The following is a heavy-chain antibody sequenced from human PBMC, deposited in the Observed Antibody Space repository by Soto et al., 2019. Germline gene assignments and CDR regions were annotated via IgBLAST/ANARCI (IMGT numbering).Heavy chain of an antibody. J-gene: IGHJ4*02. V-gene: IGHV3-21*01. CDR2: ISGIRDYI. CDR3: ARDLGKYDRHYFDN. Sequence: EVQLVESGGGLVNPGGSLRLSCAASGFTFSYYALHWVRRAPGKGLEWVSSISGIRDYIRYADSVKGRFTISRDNAKNTLYLQMNSLRADDTAVYYCARDLGKYDRHYFDNWGQGTLVTVSS. CDR1: GFTFSYYA. D-gene: IGHD3-9*01.